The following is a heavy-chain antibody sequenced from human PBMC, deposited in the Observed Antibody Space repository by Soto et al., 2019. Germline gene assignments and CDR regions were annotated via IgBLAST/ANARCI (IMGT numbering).Heavy chain of an antibody. V-gene: IGHV4-4*07. CDR3: ARPRAGSRDYYYYGMDV. J-gene: IGHJ6*02. Sequence: PSETLSLTCTVSGDSFSNYYCNWVRKSAGKGLEWIGRIYPTGSTTYNPSLKSRLTMSVDTSKTQFSLRLTSMTAADTAVYYCARPRAGSRDYYYYGMDVWCQGTTVTVSS. D-gene: IGHD6-19*01. CDR2: IYPTGST. CDR1: GDSFSNYY.